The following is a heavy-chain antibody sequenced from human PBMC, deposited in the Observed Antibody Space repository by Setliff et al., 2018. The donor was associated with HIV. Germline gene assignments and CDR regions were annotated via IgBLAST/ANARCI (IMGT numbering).Heavy chain of an antibody. CDR2: IHPSTGNT. J-gene: IGHJ4*02. D-gene: IGHD6-19*01. CDR3: ARDSSTGWFSADY. V-gene: IGHV1-46*01. Sequence: ASVKVSCKASGYTFTSYYMHWVRQAPGQGLEWMGLIHPSTGNTYYTQKFQGRVTWTRDTSTSTVYMELGSLRSEDTAVYYCARDSSTGWFSADYWGQGTLVTVSS. CDR1: GYTFTSYY.